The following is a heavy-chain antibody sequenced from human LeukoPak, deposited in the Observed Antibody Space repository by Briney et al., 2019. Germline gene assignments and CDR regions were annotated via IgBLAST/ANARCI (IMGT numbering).Heavy chain of an antibody. D-gene: IGHD6-13*01. CDR3: ARARASSSWSKYYYYYGMGV. V-gene: IGHV4-34*01. Sequence: PSETLSLTCTVSGGSISGYYWSWIRQPPGKGLEWIGEINHSGSTNYNPSLKSRVTISVDTSKNQFSLKLSSVTAADTAVYYCARARASSSWSKYYYYYGMGVWGQGTTVTVSS. CDR2: INHSGST. J-gene: IGHJ6*02. CDR1: GGSISGYY.